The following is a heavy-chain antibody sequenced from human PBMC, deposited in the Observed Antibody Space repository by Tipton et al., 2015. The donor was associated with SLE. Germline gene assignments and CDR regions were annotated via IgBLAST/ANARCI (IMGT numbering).Heavy chain of an antibody. D-gene: IGHD2-2*01. CDR1: GASLTSGSYY. V-gene: IGHV4-39*01. CDR3: ARGTFPAAGAFDI. J-gene: IGHJ3*02. CDR2: IYYSGST. Sequence: TLSLTCSVSGASLTSGSYYWGWIRQPPGKGLEWIGSIYYSGSTYYNPSLKSRVTISVDTSKNQFSLKLSSVTAADTAVYYCARGTFPAAGAFDIWGQGTMVTVSS.